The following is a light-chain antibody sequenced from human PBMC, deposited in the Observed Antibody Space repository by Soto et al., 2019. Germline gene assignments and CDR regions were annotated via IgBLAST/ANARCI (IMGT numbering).Light chain of an antibody. CDR3: QQYNNWPFS. J-gene: IGKJ5*01. V-gene: IGKV3-15*01. CDR2: DVS. CDR1: QGVTTN. Sequence: EIVMTQSPATLSVSPCERATLSCSAGQGVTTNFAWYQQKSGQSPRLPIYDVSIGATGVPARFSGTGSETDFTLTISGLQSEDSAVYFCQQYNNWPFSFGQGTRLEIK.